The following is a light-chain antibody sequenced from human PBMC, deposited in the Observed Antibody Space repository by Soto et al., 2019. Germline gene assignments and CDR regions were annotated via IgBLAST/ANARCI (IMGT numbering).Light chain of an antibody. J-gene: IGKJ2*01. Sequence: EIVLTQSPGTLSLSPGERATLSCRASQRVTSNYLAWYQHKPGQAPRLLIYGASSRATGIPDRFSGSGSGTDFTLTIGRLEPEDSAVFYCQQYGISPHTFGQGTKLEIK. CDR3: QQYGISPHT. V-gene: IGKV3-20*01. CDR1: QRVTSNY. CDR2: GAS.